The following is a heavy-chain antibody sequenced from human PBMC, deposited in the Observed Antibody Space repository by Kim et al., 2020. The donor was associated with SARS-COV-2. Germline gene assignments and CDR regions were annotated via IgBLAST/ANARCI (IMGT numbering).Heavy chain of an antibody. V-gene: IGHV4-59*01. Sequence: RVTISVDTSKNQFSLKLSSVTAADTAVYYCARVLYSGYDPIVGAPYYFDYWGQGTLVTVSS. CDR3: ARVLYSGYDPIVGAPYYFDY. J-gene: IGHJ4*02. D-gene: IGHD5-12*01.